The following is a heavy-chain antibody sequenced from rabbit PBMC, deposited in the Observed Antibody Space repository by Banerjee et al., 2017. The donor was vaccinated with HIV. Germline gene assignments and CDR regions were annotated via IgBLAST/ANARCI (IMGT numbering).Heavy chain of an antibody. CDR3: ARSPYVNIYNSGLNL. D-gene: IGHD3-1*01. Sequence: QSLEESGGDLVKPGASLTLTCTASGFSFSSNYWACWVRQAPGKGLEWIACIWSSSGSTWYANWAKGRFTISKTSTTVTLQMTSLTAADTATYFCARSPYVNIYNSGLNLWGPGTLVTVS. J-gene: IGHJ4*01. V-gene: IGHV1S40*01. CDR1: GFSFSSNYW. CDR2: IWSSSGST.